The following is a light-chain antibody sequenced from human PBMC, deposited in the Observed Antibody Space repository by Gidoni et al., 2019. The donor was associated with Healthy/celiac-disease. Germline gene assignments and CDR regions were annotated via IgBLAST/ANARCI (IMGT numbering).Light chain of an antibody. V-gene: IGLV3-25*03. CDR3: QSADSSGTYWV. CDR2: KDS. Sequence: SDELTQPPSVSVSPGQTARITCSGDALPKKYAYWYQQKPGQAPVLVIYKDSERPSGIPERFSGSSSGTTVTLTISGVQAEDEADYYCQSADSSGTYWVFGGGTKLTVL. CDR1: ALPKKY. J-gene: IGLJ3*02.